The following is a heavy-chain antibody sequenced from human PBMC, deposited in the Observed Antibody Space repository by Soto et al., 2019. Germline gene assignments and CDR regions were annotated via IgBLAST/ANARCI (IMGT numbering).Heavy chain of an antibody. CDR3: ARDNDLDRDGPFDY. D-gene: IGHD2-2*03. V-gene: IGHV3-9*01. CDR2: ISWDSGDI. Sequence: EVQLVESGGGSVQPGRSLRLSCEASGFSFDDYDMHWVRQGPGKGLEWVSGISWDSGDIYYVDSVKGRFTISRDNAKKSLYLQMNSLRTEDTALYYCARDNDLDRDGPFDYWGQGILVTVSS. CDR1: GFSFDDYD. J-gene: IGHJ4*02.